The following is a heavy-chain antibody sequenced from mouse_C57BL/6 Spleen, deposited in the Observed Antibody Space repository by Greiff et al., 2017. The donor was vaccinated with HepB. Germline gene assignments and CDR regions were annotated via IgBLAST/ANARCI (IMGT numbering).Heavy chain of an antibody. CDR2: INPYNGGT. J-gene: IGHJ4*01. V-gene: IGHV1-19*01. Sequence: EVQLQQSGPVLVKPGASVKMSCKASGYTFTDYYMNWVKQSHGKSLEWIGVINPYNGGTSYNQKFKGKATLTVDKSSSTAYMELNSLTSEDSAVYYCARDQPYYYAMDYWGQGTSVTVSS. CDR3: ARDQPYYYAMDY. CDR1: GYTFTDYY.